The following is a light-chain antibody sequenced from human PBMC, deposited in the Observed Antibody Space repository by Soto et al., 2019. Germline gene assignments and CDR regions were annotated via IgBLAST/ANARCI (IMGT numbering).Light chain of an antibody. CDR1: QHINDW. J-gene: IGKJ4*01. V-gene: IGKV1-5*03. CDR3: RQHNSYPIT. CDR2: KAS. Sequence: DVQMTQSPSTLSASVGDRVTITCRASQHINDWLAWYQQKPGKAPKLLIYKASSLQTGVPSRFSGSGSGTEFSLTISSLQPDDSASYYCRQHNSYPITFGGGTKVDIK.